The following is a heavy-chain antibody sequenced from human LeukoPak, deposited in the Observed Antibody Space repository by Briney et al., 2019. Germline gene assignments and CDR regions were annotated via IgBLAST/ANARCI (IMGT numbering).Heavy chain of an antibody. CDR3: ARSPRVVMSFDY. CDR1: GGSISSGSYY. Sequence: SETLSLTCTVSGGSISSGSYYWSWIRQPPGKGLEWIGYIYYSGSTNYNPSLKSRVTISVDTSKNQFSLKLSSVTAADTAVYYCARSPRVVMSFDYWGQGTLVTVSS. J-gene: IGHJ4*02. V-gene: IGHV4-61*01. D-gene: IGHD3-3*01. CDR2: IYYSGST.